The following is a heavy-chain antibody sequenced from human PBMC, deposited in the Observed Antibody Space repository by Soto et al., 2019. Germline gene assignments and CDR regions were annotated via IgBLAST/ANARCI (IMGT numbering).Heavy chain of an antibody. Sequence: GGSLRLSCAASGFTFSSYSMNWVRQAPGKGLEWVSYISGSSTTIYYADSVKGRFTISRDNAKNSLYLQMNSLRAEDTAVYYCAREKTTDYWGQGTLVTVSS. CDR3: AREKTTDY. D-gene: IGHD1-7*01. J-gene: IGHJ4*02. CDR2: ISGSSTTI. CDR1: GFTFSSYS. V-gene: IGHV3-48*01.